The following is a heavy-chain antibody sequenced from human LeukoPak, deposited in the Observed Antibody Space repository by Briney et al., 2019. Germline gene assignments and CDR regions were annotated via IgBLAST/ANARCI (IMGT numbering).Heavy chain of an antibody. CDR1: GFTFSSYA. D-gene: IGHD2-2*02. V-gene: IGHV3-30-3*02. Sequence: GGSLRLSCAASGFTFSSYAMHWVRQAPGKGLEWVAVISYDGSNKYYADSVKGRFTISRDNSKNTLYLQMNSLRAEDTAVYYCAKIMPPAAIPLYYYGMDVWGQGTTVTVSS. CDR2: ISYDGSNK. CDR3: AKIMPPAAIPLYYYGMDV. J-gene: IGHJ6*02.